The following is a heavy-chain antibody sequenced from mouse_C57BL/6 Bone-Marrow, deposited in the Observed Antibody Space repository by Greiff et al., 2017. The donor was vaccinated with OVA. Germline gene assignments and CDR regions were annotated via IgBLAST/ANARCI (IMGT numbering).Heavy chain of an antibody. J-gene: IGHJ4*01. CDR2: ISNGGGST. V-gene: IGHV5-12*01. Sequence: EVKVVESGGGLVQPGGSLKLSCAASGFTFSDYYMYWVRQTPEKRLEWVAYISNGGGSTDYPDTVQGRFTISRDNAKNTLYLQMSRLKSEDTAMYYCARHGSAMDYWGQGTSVTVSS. CDR3: ARHGSAMDY. CDR1: GFTFSDYY. D-gene: IGHD1-1*01.